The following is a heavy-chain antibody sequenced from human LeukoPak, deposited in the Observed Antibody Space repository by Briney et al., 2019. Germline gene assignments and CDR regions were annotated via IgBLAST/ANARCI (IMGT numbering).Heavy chain of an antibody. CDR2: ISGSGGST. D-gene: IGHD3-3*01. CDR3: AKGREVLRFLGWLPQGAIWFDP. J-gene: IGHJ5*02. Sequence: GGSLRLSCAASGFTFRSYAMSWVRQAPGKGLEWVSAISGSGGSTYYADSVKGRFTISRDNSKNTLYLQMNSLRAEDTAVYYCAKGREVLRFLGWLPQGAIWFDPWGQGTLVTVSS. V-gene: IGHV3-23*01. CDR1: GFTFRSYA.